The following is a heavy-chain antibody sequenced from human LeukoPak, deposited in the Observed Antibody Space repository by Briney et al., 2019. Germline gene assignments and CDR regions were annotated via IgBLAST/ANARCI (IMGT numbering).Heavy chain of an antibody. CDR1: GFTVSSNH. CDR3: ARGPAGYN. CDR2: IYSGGST. Sequence: GGSLRLSCAASGFTVSSNHMSWARQAPGKGLEWVSVIYSGGSTDYADSVKGRFTVSRDNSKNTLYLQMNSLRAEDTAVYHCARGPAGYNWGQGTLVTVSS. D-gene: IGHD1-1*01. J-gene: IGHJ4*02. V-gene: IGHV3-53*01.